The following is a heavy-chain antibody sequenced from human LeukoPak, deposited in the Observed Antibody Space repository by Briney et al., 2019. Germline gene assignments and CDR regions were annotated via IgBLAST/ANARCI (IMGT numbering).Heavy chain of an antibody. D-gene: IGHD3-16*01. CDR2: IYHSGST. CDR1: GGSISSGNW. J-gene: IGHJ1*01. CDR3: SRSELGGVYFQQ. V-gene: IGHV4-4*02. Sequence: PSETLSLTCAVSGGSISSGNWWSWVPQPPGKGLEWIGQIYHSGSTKYNPSLKSRVTTSLDKSKNQFSLNVTSVTAADTAVYYCSRSELGGVYFQQWGQGTLVTVSS.